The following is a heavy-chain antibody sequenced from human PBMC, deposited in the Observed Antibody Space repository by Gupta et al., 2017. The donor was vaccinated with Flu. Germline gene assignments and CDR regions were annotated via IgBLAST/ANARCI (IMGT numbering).Heavy chain of an antibody. J-gene: IGHJ4*02. CDR2: ISVSGGST. CDR1: GFTFTSHA. CDR3: AKVSARDGYNDYFNY. D-gene: IGHD5-24*01. Sequence: EVQLLESGGGLVQPGGSLRLSCAASGFTFTSHAMSWVRQAPGKGLEWVSVISVSGGSTYYADSVKGRFTISRDNSKNTVYLQMNSLRAEETAVYYCAKVSARDGYNDYFNYWGQGTLVTVSS. V-gene: IGHV3-23*01.